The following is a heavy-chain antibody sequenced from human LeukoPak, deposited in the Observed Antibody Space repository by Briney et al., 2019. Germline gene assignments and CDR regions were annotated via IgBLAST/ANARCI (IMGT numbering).Heavy chain of an antibody. CDR2: IYYSGST. V-gene: IGHV4-31*03. Sequence: SETLSLTCTVSGGSISSGGYYWSWIRQHPGKGLEWIGYIYYSGSTYYNPSLKSRVTISVDTSKNQFSLKLSSVTAADTAVYYCARDRQSSSSFTHWFDPWGQGTLVTVSS. J-gene: IGHJ5*02. D-gene: IGHD6-13*01. CDR1: GGSISSGGYY. CDR3: ARDRQSSSSFTHWFDP.